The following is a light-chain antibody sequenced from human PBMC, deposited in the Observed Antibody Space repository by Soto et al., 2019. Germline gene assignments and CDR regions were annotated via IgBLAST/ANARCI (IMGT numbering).Light chain of an antibody. J-gene: IGKJ2*01. CDR2: DAS. Sequence: DIQMTQSPSSLSASVGDRVTITCQASQDITNYLNWYQQKPGKAPNLLINDASKLETGVPTRFSGRGSGTHFTRTISSLQPEDIAIYYCQQFDNLPSTFGQGTKLEI. V-gene: IGKV1-33*01. CDR1: QDITNY. CDR3: QQFDNLPST.